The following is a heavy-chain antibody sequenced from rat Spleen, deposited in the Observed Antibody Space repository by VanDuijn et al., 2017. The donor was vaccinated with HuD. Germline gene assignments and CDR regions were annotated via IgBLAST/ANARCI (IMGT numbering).Heavy chain of an antibody. V-gene: IGHV5-29*01. Sequence: EVQVVESGGGLVQPGRSLKLSCAASGFTFSDYGMAWVRQAPTKGLEWVATISSDGRRNYYRDSVKGRFTISRDNAKSTLSLQMDSLRSEDTATYYCARRHYGYTDYFDYWGQGVMVTVSS. CDR3: ARRHYGYTDYFDY. J-gene: IGHJ2*01. CDR1: GFTFSDYG. CDR2: ISSDGRRN. D-gene: IGHD1-9*01.